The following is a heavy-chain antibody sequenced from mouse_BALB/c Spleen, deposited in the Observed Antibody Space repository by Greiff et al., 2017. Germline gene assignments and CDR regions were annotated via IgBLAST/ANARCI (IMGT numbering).Heavy chain of an antibody. CDR1: GFSLTSYG. J-gene: IGHJ4*01. D-gene: IGHD1-2*01. Sequence: VKLMESGPGLVQPSQSLSITCTVSGFSLTSYGVHWVRQSPGKGLEWLGVIWSGGSTDYNAAFISRLSISKDNSKSQVFFKMNSLQADDTAIYYCARNWAHYYGYAMDYWGQGTSVTVSS. CDR2: IWSGGST. CDR3: ARNWAHYYGYAMDY. V-gene: IGHV2-4-1*01.